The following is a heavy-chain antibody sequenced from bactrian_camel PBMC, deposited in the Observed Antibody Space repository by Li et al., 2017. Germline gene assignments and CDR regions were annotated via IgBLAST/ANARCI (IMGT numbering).Heavy chain of an antibody. Sequence: HVQLVESGGGSVQSGGSLRLSCAASGYTYSSYCMGWFRQSPGKGREGVATLRSDGPADYTDFAKGRFTISRDNAKNMIYLQMNSLRPDDTGMYYCASSGSWSCRSARIDEYDYWGQGTQVTVS. CDR3: ASSGSWSCRSARIDEYDY. CDR1: GYTYSSYC. V-gene: IGHV3S1*01. CDR2: LRSDGPA. J-gene: IGHJ4*01. D-gene: IGHD2*01.